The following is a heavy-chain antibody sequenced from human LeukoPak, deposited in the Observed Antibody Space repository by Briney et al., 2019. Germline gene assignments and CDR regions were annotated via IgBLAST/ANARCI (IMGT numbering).Heavy chain of an antibody. V-gene: IGHV4-34*01. CDR3: ARLGSGWEMLDY. CDR1: GGSFSGYY. CDR2: INHSGST. D-gene: IGHD6-19*01. Sequence: SETLSLTCAVYGGSFSGYYWSWIRQPSGKGLEWIGEINHSGSTNYNPSLKSRVTISVDTSKNQFSLKPSSVTAADTAVYYCARLGSGWEMLDYWGQGTLVTVSS. J-gene: IGHJ4*02.